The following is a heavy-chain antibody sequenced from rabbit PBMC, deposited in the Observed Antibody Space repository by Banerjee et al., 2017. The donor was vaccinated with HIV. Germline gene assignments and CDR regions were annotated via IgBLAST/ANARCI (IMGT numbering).Heavy chain of an antibody. CDR1: GFTLSSYW. CDR2: IATGSDRI. D-gene: IGHD6-1*01. J-gene: IGHJ4*01. CDR3: ARDGGYADYGYALNL. V-gene: IGHV1S40*01. Sequence: QSLEESGGDLVKPGASLTLTCTASGFTLSSYWMGWVRQAPGKGLEWIGCIATGSDRIVYASWAKGRFTISKTSSTTVTLQMTSLTVADTATYFCARDGGYADYGYALNLWGQGTLVTVS.